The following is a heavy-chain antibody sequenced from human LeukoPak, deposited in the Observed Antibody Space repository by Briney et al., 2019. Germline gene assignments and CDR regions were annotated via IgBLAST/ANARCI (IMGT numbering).Heavy chain of an antibody. D-gene: IGHD2-2*01. CDR3: ARHAPAYCSSTSCYPLFDY. V-gene: IGHV4-38-2*01. Sequence: SETLSLTCAVSGYSISSGYYWGWIRQPPGKGLEWIGSIYHRGSTYYNPSLKSRVTISVDTSKHQFSLKLSSVTAADTAVYYCARHAPAYCSSTSCYPLFDYWGQGTLVTVSS. CDR2: IYHRGST. CDR1: GYSISSGYY. J-gene: IGHJ4*02.